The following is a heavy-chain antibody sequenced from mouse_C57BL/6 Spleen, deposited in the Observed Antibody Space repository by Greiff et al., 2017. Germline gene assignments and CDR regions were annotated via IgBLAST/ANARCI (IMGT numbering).Heavy chain of an antibody. V-gene: IGHV5-6*02. CDR3: ARRVLGLDFDY. CDR2: ISSGGSYT. J-gene: IGHJ2*01. CDR1: GFTFSSYG. Sequence: EVMLVESGGDLVKPGGSLKLSCAASGFTFSSYGMSWVRQTSDKRLEWVATISSGGSYTYYPDSVKGRFTISRDNAKNTLYLQMSSLKSEDTAMYYCARRVLGLDFDYWGQGTTLTVSS. D-gene: IGHD4-1*01.